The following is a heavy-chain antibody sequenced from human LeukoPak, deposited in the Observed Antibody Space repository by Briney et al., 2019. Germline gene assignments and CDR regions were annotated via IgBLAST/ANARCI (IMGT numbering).Heavy chain of an antibody. D-gene: IGHD4-17*01. Sequence: TSGTLSLTCAVSGGSISSSNWWSWVRQPPGKGLEWIGEIYHSGSTNYNPSLKSRVTISVDKSKNQFSLKLSSVTAADTAVYYCAREVGGDFDALDYWGQGTLVTVSS. J-gene: IGHJ4*02. CDR2: IYHSGST. V-gene: IGHV4-4*02. CDR3: AREVGGDFDALDY. CDR1: GGSISSSNW.